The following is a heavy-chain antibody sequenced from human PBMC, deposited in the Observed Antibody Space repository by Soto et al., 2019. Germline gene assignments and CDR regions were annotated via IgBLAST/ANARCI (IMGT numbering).Heavy chain of an antibody. CDR2: ISYDGSNK. J-gene: IGHJ6*02. D-gene: IGHD2-2*01. Sequence: GGSLRLSCAASGSTFSSYGMHWVRQAPGKGLEWVAVISYDGSNKYYADSVKGRFTISRDNSKNTLYLQMNGLRAEDTAVYYCAKDQRYCSSTSCIYYYYGMDVWGQGTTVTVSS. V-gene: IGHV3-30*18. CDR3: AKDQRYCSSTSCIYYYYGMDV. CDR1: GSTFSSYG.